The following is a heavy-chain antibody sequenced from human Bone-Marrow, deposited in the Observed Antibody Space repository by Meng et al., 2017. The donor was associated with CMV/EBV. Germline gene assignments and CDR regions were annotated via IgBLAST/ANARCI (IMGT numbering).Heavy chain of an antibody. V-gene: IGHV1-46*01. CDR2: INPSGDRT. J-gene: IGHJ6*02. CDR1: GYTFTSHY. D-gene: IGHD1-14*01. Sequence: ASVKVSCKASGYTFTSHYIHWVRQAPGQGLEWMGIINPSGDRTRDAQKFQGRVTMTRDTSTSTVYMELSSLRSDDTAVYYCASLFSPAEGGPFYYNHYGMDVWGQGTTVTVSS. CDR3: ASLFSPAEGGPFYYNHYGMDV.